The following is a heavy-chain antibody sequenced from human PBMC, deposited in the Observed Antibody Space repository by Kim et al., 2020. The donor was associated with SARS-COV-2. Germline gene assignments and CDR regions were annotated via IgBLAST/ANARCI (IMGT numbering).Heavy chain of an antibody. CDR3: ARERRWLQPYFDY. Sequence: SNPSLKSRVTISVDTSKNQFSLKLSSVTAADTAVYYCARERRWLQPYFDYWGQGTLVTVSS. V-gene: IGHV4-34*01. J-gene: IGHJ4*02. D-gene: IGHD5-18*01.